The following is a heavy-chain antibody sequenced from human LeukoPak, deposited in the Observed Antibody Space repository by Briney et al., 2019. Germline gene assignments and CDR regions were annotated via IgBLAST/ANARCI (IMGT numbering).Heavy chain of an antibody. CDR2: IYYSGST. CDR3: ARDPGIEGATGFDY. CDR1: GGSISSYY. V-gene: IGHV4-59*01. D-gene: IGHD1-26*01. J-gene: IGHJ4*02. Sequence: SETLSLTCTVSGGSISSYYWSWVRQPPGKGLEWIGYIYYSGSTNYNPSLKSRVTISVETSKNQFSLKLNSVTAADTAVYYCARDPGIEGATGFDYWGQGTLVTVSS.